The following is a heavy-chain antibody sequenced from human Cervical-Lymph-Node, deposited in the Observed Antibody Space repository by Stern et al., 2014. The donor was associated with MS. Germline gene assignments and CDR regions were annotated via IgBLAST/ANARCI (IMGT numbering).Heavy chain of an antibody. J-gene: IGHJ4*02. CDR2: MSKDGSKK. CDR1: GFNSGTYA. D-gene: IGHD2-2*01. Sequence: GQLVPSGGGLVPPGGSLGPSGAAFGFNSGTYAMPWVPRAPGRGVGWVAIMSKDGSKKYYAASVKGRFTISRDNPKNTLYLQLNTLRPEDTAVYYCAKICSSTTSNGVDYWGQGTLVIVSS. CDR3: AKICSSTTSNGVDY. V-gene: IGHV3-30*18.